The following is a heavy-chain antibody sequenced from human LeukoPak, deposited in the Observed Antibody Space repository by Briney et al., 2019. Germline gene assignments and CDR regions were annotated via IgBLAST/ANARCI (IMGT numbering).Heavy chain of an antibody. CDR2: IYGSGIT. CDR1: GGSIISNY. V-gene: IGHV4-4*07. CDR3: ARLKFYDSAGYSPGYYMDV. D-gene: IGHD3-22*01. J-gene: IGHJ6*03. Sequence: PSETLSLTCTVSGGSIISNYWSWVRQSAGTGLEWIGRIYGSGITDYNPSLKRRVTMSRETSRKQFSLRLTSVTAADTAVYYCARLKFYDSAGYSPGYYMDVWGKGTTVSVFS.